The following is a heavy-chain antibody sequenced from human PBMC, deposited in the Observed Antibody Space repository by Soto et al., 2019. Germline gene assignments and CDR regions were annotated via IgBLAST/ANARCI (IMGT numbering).Heavy chain of an antibody. J-gene: IGHJ5*02. CDR1: GYTFTSAD. CDR3: ARGVGSGTYYNQYNWFDP. Sequence: AAVKVSFKASGYTFTSADINWLRQATGQGLEYLGWMNPNSGNTAYVQKLQGRVTMTTDTSTSTAYMELRSLRSDDTAVYYCARGVGSGTYYNQYNWFDPWGQGTLVTVSS. V-gene: IGHV1-8*01. D-gene: IGHD3-10*01. CDR2: MNPNSGNT.